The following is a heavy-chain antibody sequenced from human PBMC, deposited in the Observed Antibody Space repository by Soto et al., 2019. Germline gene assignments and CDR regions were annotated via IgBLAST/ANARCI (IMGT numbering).Heavy chain of an antibody. CDR3: VRLIGNSWLDF. V-gene: IGHV4-4*08. Sequence: SETMSLTCTVSVGSMNSNYWSWIRQPPGKGLEWIAWIHSGGHSSSNPSLRSRITISPDISNNQVSLQLTSVTPDDTAIYYCVRLIGNSWLDFWGQGTLVTVSS. J-gene: IGHJ5*01. CDR1: VGSMNSNY. CDR2: IHSGGHS. D-gene: IGHD3-22*01.